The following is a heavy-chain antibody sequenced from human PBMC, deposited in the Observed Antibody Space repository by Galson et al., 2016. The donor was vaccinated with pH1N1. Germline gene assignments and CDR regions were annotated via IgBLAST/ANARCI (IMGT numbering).Heavy chain of an antibody. Sequence: SLRLSCATSAFNVRSDYLSWIRQAPGKGLEWLSIIYPDGATYDADSLNGRFSISRDNLKHTLHLQMNGLRPEDTGLYYCARGRLPNLADSWGQGTLVTVSS. CDR3: ARGRLPNLADS. V-gene: IGHV3-66*02. CDR2: IYPDGAT. D-gene: IGHD6-19*01. J-gene: IGHJ4*02. CDR1: AFNVRSDY.